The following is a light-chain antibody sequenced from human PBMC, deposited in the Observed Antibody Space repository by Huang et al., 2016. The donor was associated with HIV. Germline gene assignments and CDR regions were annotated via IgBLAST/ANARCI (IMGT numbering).Light chain of an antibody. CDR1: QSVSSN. CDR3: QHYNDWPGT. V-gene: IGKV3-15*01. CDR2: GAS. J-gene: IGKJ1*01. Sequence: EIVMTQSPATLSVSPGERATLSCRASQSVSSNLAWYQHKPGQAPRLLIYGASTRATGVPARFSGIGSGTEFTLTISSLQSEDFVVYYCQHYNDWPGTFGQGTKVEIK.